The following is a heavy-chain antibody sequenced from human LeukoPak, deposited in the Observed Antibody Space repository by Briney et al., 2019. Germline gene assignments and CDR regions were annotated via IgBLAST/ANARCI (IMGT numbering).Heavy chain of an antibody. J-gene: IGHJ3*02. CDR1: GFTFDDYA. V-gene: IGHV3-11*04. CDR2: ISSSGSTI. Sequence: PGRSLRLSCAASGFTFDDYAMHWVRQAPGKGLEWVSYISSSGSTIYYADSVKGRFTISRDNAKNSLYLQMNSLRAEDTAVYYCARDQDAFDIWGQGTMVTVSS. CDR3: ARDQDAFDI.